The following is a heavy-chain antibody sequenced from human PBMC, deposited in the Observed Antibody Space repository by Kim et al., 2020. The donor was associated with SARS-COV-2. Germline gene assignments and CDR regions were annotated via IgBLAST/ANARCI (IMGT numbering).Heavy chain of an antibody. J-gene: IGHJ1*01. D-gene: IGHD1-26*01. Sequence: YAQKFQGRVTMTEDTSTDTAYMELSSLRSEDTAVYYCATLEWELLRYFQHWGQGTLVTVSS. CDR3: ATLEWELLRYFQH. V-gene: IGHV1-24*01.